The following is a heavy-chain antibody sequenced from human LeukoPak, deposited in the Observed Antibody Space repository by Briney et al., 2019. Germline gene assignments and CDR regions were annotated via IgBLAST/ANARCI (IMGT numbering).Heavy chain of an antibody. D-gene: IGHD1-1*01. J-gene: IGHJ4*02. CDR1: HYTFTSYG. CDR3: ARDGALGPERPPDY. Sequence: ASVKVSCKASHYTFTSYGISWVRQAPGQGLEWMGWISAYNGNTNYAQKLQGRVTLTTDTSMNTAYMELRSLRSDDTAVYYCARDGALGPERPPDYWGQGTLVTVSS. CDR2: ISAYNGNT. V-gene: IGHV1-18*01.